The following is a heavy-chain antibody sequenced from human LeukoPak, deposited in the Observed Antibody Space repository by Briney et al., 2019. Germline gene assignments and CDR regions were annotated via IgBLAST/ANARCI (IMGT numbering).Heavy chain of an antibody. CDR1: GFTFSSYA. J-gene: IGHJ4*01. Sequence: GGSLRLSCAASGFTFSSYAMSWVRQPPGKGLEWVSGISGRGGDTYYADSVKGRFTISRDNSKNTLYLQMSSLRAEDTALYYCATYDSSGFYFYTHGYCGQGTLVTVSS. CDR3: ATYDSSGFYFYTHGY. D-gene: IGHD3-22*01. V-gene: IGHV3-23*01. CDR2: ISGRGGDT.